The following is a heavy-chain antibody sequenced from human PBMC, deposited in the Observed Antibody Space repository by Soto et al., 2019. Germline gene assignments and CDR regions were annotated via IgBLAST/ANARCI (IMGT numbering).Heavy chain of an antibody. CDR1: GVTFSSYA. Sequence: QVQLVQSGAEVKKPGSSVKVSCKASGVTFSSYAISWVRQAPGQGLEWMGGILPIFGTADYAQKFQGRVTITTDKSTSTAYVELSSLRSEDTAVYYCAKTPENYYYGMDVWGQGTTVTVSS. V-gene: IGHV1-69*05. CDR3: AKTPENYYYGMDV. CDR2: ILPIFGTA. J-gene: IGHJ6*02.